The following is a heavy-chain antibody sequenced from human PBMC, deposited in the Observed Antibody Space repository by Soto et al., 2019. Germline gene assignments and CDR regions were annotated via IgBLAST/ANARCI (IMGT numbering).Heavy chain of an antibody. Sequence: GGSLRLSCAASGFTFSDYYMSWIRQAPGKGLEWVSYISSSGSIIYYADSVKGRFTISRDNSRNTLYLQMNSLRADDTAVYYCAKLYWNPRYFDYWGQGTRVTVSS. CDR1: GFTFSDYY. CDR3: AKLYWNPRYFDY. D-gene: IGHD1-1*01. CDR2: ISSSGSII. J-gene: IGHJ4*02. V-gene: IGHV3-11*01.